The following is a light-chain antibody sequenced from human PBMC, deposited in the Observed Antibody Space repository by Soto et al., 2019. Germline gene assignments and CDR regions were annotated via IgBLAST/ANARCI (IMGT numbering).Light chain of an antibody. V-gene: IGLV2-23*02. CDR1: DRDVGSYDL. CDR3: CSYAGSYTLT. Sequence: QSVLTQPASVSGSPGQSITISCTGSDRDVGSYDLVSWYQQHPGRAPKLMIYGVTDRPSGISNRFSGSKSGNTASLTISGLQAEDEADYYCCSYAGSYTLTFGGGTKLTVL. J-gene: IGLJ2*01. CDR2: GVT.